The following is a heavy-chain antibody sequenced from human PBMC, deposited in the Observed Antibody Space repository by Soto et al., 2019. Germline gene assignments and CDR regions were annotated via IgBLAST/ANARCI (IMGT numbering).Heavy chain of an antibody. CDR1: GYTFTSYD. D-gene: IGHD3-10*01. Sequence: ASVKVSCKASGYTFTSYDINWVRQATGQGLEWMGWMNPNSGNTGYAQKFQGRVTMTRNTSISTAYMELSSLRSEDTDVYYCARDFYYYGSGSPSMDVWGQGTTVTVSS. CDR3: ARDFYYYGSGSPSMDV. CDR2: MNPNSGNT. V-gene: IGHV1-8*01. J-gene: IGHJ6*02.